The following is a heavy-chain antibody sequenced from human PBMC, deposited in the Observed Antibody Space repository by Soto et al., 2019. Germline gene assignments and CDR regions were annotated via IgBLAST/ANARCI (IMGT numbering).Heavy chain of an antibody. CDR2: ISAYNGNT. CDR1: GYTFTSYG. CDR3: ARVGDRGYSSGWYYPHVILTYFDY. D-gene: IGHD6-19*01. V-gene: IGHV1-18*04. Sequence: ASVKVSCKASGYTFTSYGISWVRQAPGQGLEWMGWISAYNGNTNYAQKLRGRVTMTTDTSTSTAYMELRSLRSDDTAVYYCARVGDRGYSSGWYYPHVILTYFDYWGQGTLVTVSS. J-gene: IGHJ4*02.